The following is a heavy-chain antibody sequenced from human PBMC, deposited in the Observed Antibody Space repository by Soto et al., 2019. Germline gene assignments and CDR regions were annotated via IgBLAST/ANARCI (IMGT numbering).Heavy chain of an antibody. CDR1: GYTFTSYG. V-gene: IGHV1-18*01. CDR2: ISAYNGNT. CDR3: AMRMYNWNDGRSRNFFDY. Sequence: GASVKVSCKASGYTFTSYGISWVRQAPGQGLEWMGWISAYNGNTNYAQKLQGRVTMTTDTSTSTAYMELRSLRSDDTAVYYCAMRMYNWNDGRSRNFFDYWGQGTLVPAPQ. J-gene: IGHJ4*02. D-gene: IGHD1-1*01.